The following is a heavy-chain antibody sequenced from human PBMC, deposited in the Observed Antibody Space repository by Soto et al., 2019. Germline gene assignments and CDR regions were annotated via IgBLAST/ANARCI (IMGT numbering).Heavy chain of an antibody. CDR3: AREGNLGRWLQPLDL. CDR2: IHYNGNT. CDR1: GDSISAYS. D-gene: IGHD5-12*01. Sequence: QVQLQVSGPGLVKPSETLSLTCTVSGDSISAYSWSWVRQPPGKGLEWIGNIHYNGNTKYSPSLKSRVTMSVDTSKNHFSLRLISVTAADTAIYFCAREGNLGRWLQPLDLWGQGTLVTVSS. J-gene: IGHJ5*02. V-gene: IGHV4-59*01.